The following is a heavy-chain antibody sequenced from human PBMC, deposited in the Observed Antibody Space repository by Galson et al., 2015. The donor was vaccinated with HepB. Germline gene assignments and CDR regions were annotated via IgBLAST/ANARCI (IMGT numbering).Heavy chain of an antibody. Sequence: SVKVSCKASGYTFTSYGISWVRQAPGQGPEWMGWISAYNGNTNYAQKLQGRVTMTTDTSTSTAYMELRSLRSDDTAVYYCARAWNYYGSGSYYNPYYYYGMDVWGQGTTVTVSS. D-gene: IGHD3-10*01. J-gene: IGHJ6*02. CDR2: ISAYNGNT. CDR1: GYTFTSYG. V-gene: IGHV1-18*04. CDR3: ARAWNYYGSGSYYNPYYYYGMDV.